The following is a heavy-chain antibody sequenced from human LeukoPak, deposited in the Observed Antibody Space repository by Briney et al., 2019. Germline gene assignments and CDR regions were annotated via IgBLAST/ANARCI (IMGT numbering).Heavy chain of an antibody. CDR1: GYTFTSYT. D-gene: IGHD1-14*01. J-gene: IGHJ3*01. Sequence: ASVKVSCKASGYTFTSYTIHWVRQAPGQSLEWMGWISVGNGDSKCSQEFQGRVTLTMDRAATTAYLEVRSQRPEDMAVYYCARGRGIRDAFDFWGQGTMVTVSS. CDR3: ARGRGIRDAFDF. V-gene: IGHV1-3*03. CDR2: ISVGNGDS.